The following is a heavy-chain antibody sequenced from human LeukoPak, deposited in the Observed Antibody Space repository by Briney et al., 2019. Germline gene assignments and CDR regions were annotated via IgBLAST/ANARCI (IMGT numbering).Heavy chain of an antibody. CDR1: GGSISSYY. D-gene: IGHD2-15*01. Sequence: SETLSLTCTVSGGSISSYYWSWIRQPPGKGLGWIGYIYYCGSANYNPSLQSRVTISVDTSKQQFSLKLSSVTAADTDVYYCARGFYCSCVGCYSDWFEPWGQGTLVSVSS. CDR3: ARGFYCSCVGCYSDWFEP. V-gene: IGHV4-59*01. J-gene: IGHJ5*02. CDR2: IYYCGSA.